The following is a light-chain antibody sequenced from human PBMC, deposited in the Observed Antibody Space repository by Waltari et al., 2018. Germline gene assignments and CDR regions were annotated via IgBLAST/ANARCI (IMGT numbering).Light chain of an antibody. CDR2: GVS. CDR3: QHYGTSSWT. Sequence: EIVLTQSPGTLYLSPGDRATLSCRSSQTISYTTLAWYQQKPGQGPRLLIYGVSNRPTGVPSRFRGRGSGQDFTLAISRLEPDDFAGYYCQHYGTSSWTFGQGTKVEVK. CDR1: QTISYTT. V-gene: IGKV3-20*01. J-gene: IGKJ1*01.